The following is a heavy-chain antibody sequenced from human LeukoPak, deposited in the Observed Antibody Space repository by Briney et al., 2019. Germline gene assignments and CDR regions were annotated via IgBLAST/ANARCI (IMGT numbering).Heavy chain of an antibody. Sequence: ASVKVSCKASGYTFTGYYIHWVRQAPGQGLEWMGWINPHSGGTNYAQKFQGGVTMTRDTSITTAYMELSGLRSDDTAVCYCARDVGEYCSSTSCYASHYGGQGPLVTVSA. V-gene: IGHV1-2*02. J-gene: IGHJ4*02. CDR1: GYTFTGYY. CDR2: INPHSGGT. CDR3: ARDVGEYCSSTSCYASHY. D-gene: IGHD2-2*01.